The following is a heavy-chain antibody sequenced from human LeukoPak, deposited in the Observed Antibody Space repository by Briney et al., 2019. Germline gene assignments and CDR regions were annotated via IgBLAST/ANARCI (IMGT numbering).Heavy chain of an antibody. Sequence: SETLSLTCSVSGGSMSNSITWGWVRQPPGKGLEWLANIHDDGRTAPNPSLRSRLTISQDRSKNQFSLKVSSVTAADTAFYYCAKVLTAAGLDLWGQGILVTVSS. CDR2: IHDDGRT. CDR3: AKVLTAAGLDL. J-gene: IGHJ5*02. CDR1: GGSMSNSIT. V-gene: IGHV4/OR15-8*01. D-gene: IGHD6-19*01.